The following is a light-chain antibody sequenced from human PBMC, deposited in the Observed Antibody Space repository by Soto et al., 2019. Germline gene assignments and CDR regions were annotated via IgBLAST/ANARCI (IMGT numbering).Light chain of an antibody. J-gene: IGKJ5*01. V-gene: IGKV1-33*01. Sequence: DIQMTPSPSSLSASIGDRVTITCQASQDVNNSLKWYQQKPRKAPNLLIYDVSNLGTGVPSRFSGSGSGTDFTFTISRLQPEDIGTYYCQQYYKVPVTFGQGTRLEI. CDR3: QQYYKVPVT. CDR2: DVS. CDR1: QDVNNS.